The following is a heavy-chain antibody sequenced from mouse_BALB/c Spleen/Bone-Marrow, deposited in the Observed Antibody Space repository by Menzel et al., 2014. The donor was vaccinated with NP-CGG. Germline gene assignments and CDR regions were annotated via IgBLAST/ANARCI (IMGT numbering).Heavy chain of an antibody. CDR1: GYSITSGYS. J-gene: IGHJ2*01. D-gene: IGHD1-1*01. Sequence: EVQVVESGPDLVKPSQSLSLTCTVTGYSITSGYSWHWIRQVPGNKLEWMGYIHYSGSTHYNPSLKSRISITRDTSKNQFLQQLNSVTTEATASYYCARYGSLYYFDYWGQGTTLTVSS. CDR2: IHYSGST. CDR3: ARYGSLYYFDY. V-gene: IGHV3-1*02.